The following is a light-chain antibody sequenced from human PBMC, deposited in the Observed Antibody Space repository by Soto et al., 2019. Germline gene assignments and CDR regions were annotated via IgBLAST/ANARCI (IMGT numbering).Light chain of an antibody. J-gene: IGLJ2*01. CDR3: SSFTSGSTVV. Sequence: QSVPTQPASVSGSPGQSITISCTGTSSDVGGYNYVSWYQQHPGKAPKLIISDVAYRPSGVSNRFSASKSGNTASLTISGLQAEDEADYYCSSFTSGSTVVFGGGTKLTVL. CDR1: SSDVGGYNY. CDR2: DVA. V-gene: IGLV2-14*03.